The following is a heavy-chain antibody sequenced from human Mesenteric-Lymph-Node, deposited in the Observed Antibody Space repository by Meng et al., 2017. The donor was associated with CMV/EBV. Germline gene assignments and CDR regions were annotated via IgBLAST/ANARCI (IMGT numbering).Heavy chain of an antibody. Sequence: GESLKISCAASRFTFSSYWMHWVRQAPGKGLVCVSRINSDWSSTSYADSVKGRFTISRDNAKNTLYLQMSSLRAEDTAVYYCARDSMTIVGQDIYFDYWGQGTLVTVSS. CDR2: INSDWSST. J-gene: IGHJ4*02. CDR3: ARDSMTIVGQDIYFDY. CDR1: RFTFSSYW. V-gene: IGHV3-74*01. D-gene: IGHD4/OR15-4a*01.